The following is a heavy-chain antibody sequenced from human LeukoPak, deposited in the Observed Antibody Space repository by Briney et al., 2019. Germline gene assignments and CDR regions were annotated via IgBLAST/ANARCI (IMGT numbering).Heavy chain of an antibody. CDR3: AMTYYDFWSGYYSLAFDI. Sequence: EASVKVSCKASGGTFSSYAISWVRQAPGQGLEWMGGIIPIFGTANYAQKFQGRVTITTDESTSTAYMELSSLRSEDTAVYYCAMTYYDFWSGYYSLAFDIWGQGTMVTVSS. D-gene: IGHD3-3*01. CDR1: GGTFSSYA. V-gene: IGHV1-69*05. CDR2: IIPIFGTA. J-gene: IGHJ3*02.